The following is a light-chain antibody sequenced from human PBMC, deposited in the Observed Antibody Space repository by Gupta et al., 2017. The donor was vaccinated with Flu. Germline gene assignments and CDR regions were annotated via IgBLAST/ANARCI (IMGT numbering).Light chain of an antibody. J-gene: IGKJ1*01. CDR3: QQRISTPWT. V-gene: IGKV1-39*01. Sequence: TQSPSSLSASVGDRVTITCQESQNVGTYLDRQQQKPGKDPRLVVHEGSSGGPSRFSGGGCGTDFTLTISRLQPEDYATYYCQQRISTPWTFGQGTRVEI. CDR1: QNVGTY. CDR2: EGS.